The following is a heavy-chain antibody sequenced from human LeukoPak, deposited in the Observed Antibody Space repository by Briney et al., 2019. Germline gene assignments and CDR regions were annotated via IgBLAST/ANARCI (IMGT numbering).Heavy chain of an antibody. Sequence: SETLSLTCTVSGYSISSDYYWGWIRQPPGKGLEWIGSIYHSGSTYYNPSLKSRVTISVDTSKKHFSLRLSSMTAADTAVYYCSRTRTDSSGWYFIDYWGQGTLVTVSS. V-gene: IGHV4-38-2*02. CDR3: SRTRTDSSGWYFIDY. CDR2: IYHSGST. J-gene: IGHJ4*02. D-gene: IGHD6-19*01. CDR1: GYSISSDYY.